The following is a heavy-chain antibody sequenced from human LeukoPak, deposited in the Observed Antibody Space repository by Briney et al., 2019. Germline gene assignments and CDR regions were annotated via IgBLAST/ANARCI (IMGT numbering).Heavy chain of an antibody. Sequence: GGSLRLSCAASGFTVSSNYMSWVRQAPGKGLEWVSVIYSGGSTYYADSVEGRFTISRDNSKNTLYLQMNSLRAEDTAVYYCARAGYYYDSSGYPRAFDIWGQGTMVTVSS. CDR1: GFTVSSNY. CDR3: ARAGYYYDSSGYPRAFDI. V-gene: IGHV3-66*02. D-gene: IGHD3-22*01. CDR2: IYSGGST. J-gene: IGHJ3*02.